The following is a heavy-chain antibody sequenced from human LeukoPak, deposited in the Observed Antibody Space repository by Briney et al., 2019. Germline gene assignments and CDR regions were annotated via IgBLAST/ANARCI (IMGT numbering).Heavy chain of an antibody. J-gene: IGHJ4*02. Sequence: PGGSLRLSCAASGFTFDDYAMSWVRQAPGKGLEWVSTISNSDSSTYYADSVKGRFTISRDNSENTLYLQMNSLRAEDTAVYYCAKATGYLLWGQGTLVIVSS. CDR3: AKATGYLL. CDR1: GFTFDDYA. CDR2: ISNSDSST. D-gene: IGHD1-14*01. V-gene: IGHV3-23*01.